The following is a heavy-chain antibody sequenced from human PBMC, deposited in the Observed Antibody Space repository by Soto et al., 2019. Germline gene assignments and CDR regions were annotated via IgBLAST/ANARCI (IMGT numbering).Heavy chain of an antibody. V-gene: IGHV4-39*01. J-gene: IGHJ4*02. CDR3: GKVLIGATRHAAFDS. Sequence: QVQLQESGPGLLEPLETLSLTCSVSGVSLNSGHYYWFCVRQSPGKGLAWIASVYYDERTYYNPYLKSRVTISIDKPRNQFSLTLKSVTAADTAVYYCGKVLIGATRHAAFDSWGQGARVTVSS. CDR1: GVSLNSGHYY. CDR2: VYYDERT. D-gene: IGHD2-15*01.